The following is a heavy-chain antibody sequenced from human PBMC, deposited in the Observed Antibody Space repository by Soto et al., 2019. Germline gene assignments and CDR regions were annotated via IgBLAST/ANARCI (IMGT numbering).Heavy chain of an antibody. CDR3: ARAIGDFWSGYGNCFDP. J-gene: IGHJ5*02. D-gene: IGHD3-3*01. CDR2: INPNSGGT. Sequence: ASVKVSCKASGYTFTGYYMHWVRQAPGQGLEWMGWINPNSGGTNYAQKFQGWVTMTRDTSISTAYMELSRLRADERAVYYCARAIGDFWSGYGNCFDPWGQGTLVTVSS. CDR1: GYTFTGYY. V-gene: IGHV1-2*04.